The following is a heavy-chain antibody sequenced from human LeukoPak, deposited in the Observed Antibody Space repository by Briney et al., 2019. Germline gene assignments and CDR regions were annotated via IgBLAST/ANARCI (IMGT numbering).Heavy chain of an antibody. Sequence: ASVKVSYKASGYTFTGYYMHWGRQAPGHGLEWMGRINPNSGGTNYAQKLQGRVTMTRDTSISTAYMELSRLRSDDTAVYYCARASTLIMLLKDFLDYWGQGTLVTASS. V-gene: IGHV1-2*06. CDR2: INPNSGGT. CDR1: GYTFTGYY. J-gene: IGHJ4*02. CDR3: ARASTLIMLLKDFLDY. D-gene: IGHD2-15*01.